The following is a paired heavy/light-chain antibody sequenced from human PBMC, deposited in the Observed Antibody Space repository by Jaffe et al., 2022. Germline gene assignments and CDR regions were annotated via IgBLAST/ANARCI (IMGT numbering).Heavy chain of an antibody. CDR3: VGGGWFAY. CDR2: INQDGSEE. Sequence: EVQVVESGGGLVQPGGSLRLSCAASGFTFSTAWMRWVRQAPGKGLECVANINQDGSEEWYLDSVKGRFTISRDNAKNSLFLQMNSLRAEDTAVYYCVGGGWFAYWGQGALVTVSS. V-gene: IGHV3-7*01. J-gene: IGHJ5*01. CDR1: GFTFSTAW. D-gene: IGHD3-16*01.
Light chain of an antibody. CDR2: KVS. CDR1: QSLVDTAGNTK. V-gene: IGKV2-30*01. CDR3: MQDRYWPHT. J-gene: IGKJ2*01. Sequence: DVVMTQSPLSLPVTLGQSASISCRSTQSLVDTAGNTKLHWFQQRPGQSPRRLIYKVSNRDSGVPDRFSGSGSGTDFTLKISRVEAEDVGDYYCMQDRYWPHTFGRGTKLEIK.